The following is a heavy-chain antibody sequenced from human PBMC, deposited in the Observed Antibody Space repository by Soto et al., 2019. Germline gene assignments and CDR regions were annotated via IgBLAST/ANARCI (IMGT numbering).Heavy chain of an antibody. CDR3: ATWRGSSWFDY. CDR2: IFSSDSNA. V-gene: IGHV5-51*01. D-gene: IGHD6-13*01. CDR1: GYSFSTYS. J-gene: IGHJ4*02. Sequence: GESLKISCKGSGYSFSTYSIGWVRQTPGKGLEWMGNIFSSDSNAKYSPSFQGQVTISADRSISTAYLQWSSLKASDTAIYYCATWRGSSWFDYWGQGTLVTVSS.